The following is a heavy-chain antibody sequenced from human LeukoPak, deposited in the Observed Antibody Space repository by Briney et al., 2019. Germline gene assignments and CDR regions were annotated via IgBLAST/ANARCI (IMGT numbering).Heavy chain of an antibody. CDR3: ARQRDCSDTNCYTVDF. V-gene: IGHV4-31*03. CDR2: IYYSGRP. CDR1: GGSITIAGYY. D-gene: IGHD2-2*02. J-gene: IGHJ4*02. Sequence: SETLSLTCTVSGGSITIAGYYWSWFRQHPGKGLEWVGFIYYSGRPYYNPSPKSRLTMSVDTSGNQFSLKLSSVTAADTAIYYCARQRDCSDTNCYTVDFWGQGTLVTVSS.